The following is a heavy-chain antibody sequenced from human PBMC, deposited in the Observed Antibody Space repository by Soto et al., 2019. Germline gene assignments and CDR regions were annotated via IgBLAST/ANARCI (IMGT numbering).Heavy chain of an antibody. CDR3: AREDSRWFDP. V-gene: IGHV4-59*01. CDR1: DGSIRSYC. J-gene: IGHJ5*02. CDR2: IYHSGTT. Sequence: TLSLTCTVSDGSIRSYCWSWIRQSPGKGLEWIGYIYHSGTTSYNPSLKSRVTISINTSKNQFSLKLNSVTAADTAVYYCAREDSRWFDPWGQGTLVTVSS.